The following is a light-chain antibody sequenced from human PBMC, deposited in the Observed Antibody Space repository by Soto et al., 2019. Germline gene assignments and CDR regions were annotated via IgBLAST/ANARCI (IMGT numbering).Light chain of an antibody. CDR3: CSFAGSRILM. J-gene: IGLJ3*02. CDR2: EGI. V-gene: IGLV2-23*01. CDR1: SSDVGSYDL. Sequence: QSALTQPASVSGSPGQSITISCIGTSSDVGSYDLVSWYQQHPLKAPKLMIYEGIKRPSGVSNRFSGSKSGNTASLTISGLQAEDEADDYCCSFAGSRILMFGGGTKVTVL.